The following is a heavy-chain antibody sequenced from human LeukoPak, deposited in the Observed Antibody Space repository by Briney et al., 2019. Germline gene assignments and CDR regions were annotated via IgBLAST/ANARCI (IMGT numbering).Heavy chain of an antibody. CDR3: AKEGDYYGSGSYRDGFDI. Sequence: PGGSLRLSCAASGFTFSSYGMSWVRQAPGKGMEWVSAISGSGGSTYYADSVKGRFTSSRDNSKNTVYLQMNRLRAGDTAVDYCAKEGDYYGSGSYRDGFDIWGQGTRATVSS. D-gene: IGHD3-10*01. CDR2: ISGSGGST. CDR1: GFTFSSYG. J-gene: IGHJ3*02. V-gene: IGHV3-23*01.